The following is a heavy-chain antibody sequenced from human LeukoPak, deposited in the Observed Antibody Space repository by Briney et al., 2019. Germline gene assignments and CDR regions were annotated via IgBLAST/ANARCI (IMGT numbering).Heavy chain of an antibody. CDR2: VSGSGGST. Sequence: GGSLRLSCAASGFTFSSYGMSWIRQAPGKGLEWVSAVSGSGGSTYYADSVKGRFTISRDNSKNTLYLQMNSLRAEDTAVYYCAKDGRPMVRGVIITVMDVWGKGTTVTISS. J-gene: IGHJ6*03. D-gene: IGHD3-10*01. CDR3: AKDGRPMVRGVIITVMDV. CDR1: GFTFSSYG. V-gene: IGHV3-23*01.